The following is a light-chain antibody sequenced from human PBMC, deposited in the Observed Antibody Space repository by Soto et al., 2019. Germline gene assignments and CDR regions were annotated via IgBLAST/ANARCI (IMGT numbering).Light chain of an antibody. V-gene: IGLV1-40*01. J-gene: IGLJ2*01. Sequence: QSVLTQPPSVSGAPGQRVIISCTGSSSNIGAGYDVHWYQQLPGTAPKLLIYGNSNRPSGVPDRFSGSKSGTSASLAITGLQAEDEADYYCQSYDSSLSAPVVFGGGTKLTVL. CDR3: QSYDSSLSAPVV. CDR2: GNS. CDR1: SSNIGAGYD.